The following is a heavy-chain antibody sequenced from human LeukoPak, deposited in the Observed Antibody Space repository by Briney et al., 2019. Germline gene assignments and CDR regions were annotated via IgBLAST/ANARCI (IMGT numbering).Heavy chain of an antibody. Sequence: ASVKVSCKASGYSFTSYAMHWVRQAPGQRLEWMGWINAGNGNTKYSQKFQGRVTITRDTSASTAYMELSSLRSEDTAVYYCARGRVGGTSWFDPWGQGTRVTVSS. CDR2: INAGNGNT. D-gene: IGHD1-1*01. CDR1: GYSFTSYA. V-gene: IGHV1-3*01. CDR3: ARGRVGGTSWFDP. J-gene: IGHJ5*02.